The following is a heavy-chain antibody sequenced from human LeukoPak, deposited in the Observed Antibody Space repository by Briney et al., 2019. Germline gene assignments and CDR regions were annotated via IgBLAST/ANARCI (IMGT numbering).Heavy chain of an antibody. Sequence: GGSLRLSCAASGFTFSSYWMSWVRQATGKGLEWVANIKQDGSEKYYVDSVKGRFTISRDNAKNSLYLQMNSLRAEDTAVYYCARVPLSGSYYPLSWFDPWGQGTLVTVSS. CDR2: IKQDGSEK. D-gene: IGHD1-26*01. J-gene: IGHJ5*02. CDR3: ARVPLSGSYYPLSWFDP. CDR1: GFTFSSYW. V-gene: IGHV3-7*01.